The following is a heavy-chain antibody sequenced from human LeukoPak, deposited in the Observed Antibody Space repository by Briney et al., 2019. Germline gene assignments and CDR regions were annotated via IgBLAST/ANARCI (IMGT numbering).Heavy chain of an antibody. D-gene: IGHD3-10*01. CDR2: IYYIGST. J-gene: IGHJ4*02. CDR3: ARLMGSGSSQTWYFDY. V-gene: IGHV4-59*01. Sequence: KASETLSLTCTVSGGSISSYYWSWIRQPPGKGLEWIGYIYYIGSTNYNPSLKSRLTISVDTSKNQFSLKLSSVAAADTAVYYCARLMGSGSSQTWYFDYWGQGTLVTVSS. CDR1: GGSISSYY.